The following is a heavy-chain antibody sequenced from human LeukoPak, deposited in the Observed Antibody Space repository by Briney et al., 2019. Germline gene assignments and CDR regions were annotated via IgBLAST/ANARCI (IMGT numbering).Heavy chain of an antibody. V-gene: IGHV5-51*01. Sequence: KYGESLKISCKGSGYSFTSYWIGWVRQMPGKGLEWMGIIYPGDSDTRYSPSFQGQVTISADKSISTAYLQWSSLKAPDTAMYYCARTSGAWKDYFDYWGQGTLVTVSS. CDR1: GYSFTSYW. CDR2: IYPGDSDT. J-gene: IGHJ4*02. D-gene: IGHD1-1*01. CDR3: ARTSGAWKDYFDY.